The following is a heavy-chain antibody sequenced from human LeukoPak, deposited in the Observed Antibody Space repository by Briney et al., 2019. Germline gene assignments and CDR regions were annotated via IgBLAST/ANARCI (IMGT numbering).Heavy chain of an antibody. V-gene: IGHV3-23*01. J-gene: IGHJ5*02. CDR1: GITLSNYG. CDR2: ISDRGSRT. D-gene: IGHD3-9*01. CDR3: AAKGGLTGYLSGSFDP. Sequence: GGSLRLSCAVSGITLSNYGMSWVRQAPGKGLEWVAGISDRGSRTNYADSVKGRFTISTDHPKNTLYLQMNSLRAEDTAVYFCAAKGGLTGYLSGSFDPWGQGTLVTVSS.